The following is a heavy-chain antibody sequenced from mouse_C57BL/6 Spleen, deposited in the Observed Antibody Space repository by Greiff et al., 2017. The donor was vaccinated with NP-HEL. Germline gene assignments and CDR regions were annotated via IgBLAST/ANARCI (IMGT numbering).Heavy chain of an antibody. CDR2: IYPGDGDT. Sequence: VQLQQSGPELVKPGASVKISCKASGYAFSSSWMNWVKQRPGKGLEWIGRIYPGDGDTNYNGKFKGKATLTADKSSSTAYMQLSSLTSEDSAVYFCARRGYGSSYAMDYWGQGTSVTVSS. V-gene: IGHV1-82*01. CDR3: ARRGYGSSYAMDY. J-gene: IGHJ4*01. CDR1: GYAFSSSW. D-gene: IGHD1-1*01.